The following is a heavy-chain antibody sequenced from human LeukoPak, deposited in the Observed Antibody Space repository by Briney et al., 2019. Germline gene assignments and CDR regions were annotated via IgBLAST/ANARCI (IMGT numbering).Heavy chain of an antibody. J-gene: IGHJ4*02. CDR3: ARVSYGGNSLDY. D-gene: IGHD4-23*01. CDR1: GGSFSGYY. Sequence: SGTLSLTCAVYGGSFSGYYWSWIRQPPGKGLEWIGEINHSGSTNYNPSLKSRVTISVDTSKNQFSLKLSSVTAADTAVYYCARVSYGGNSLDYWGQGTLVTVSS. V-gene: IGHV4-34*01. CDR2: INHSGST.